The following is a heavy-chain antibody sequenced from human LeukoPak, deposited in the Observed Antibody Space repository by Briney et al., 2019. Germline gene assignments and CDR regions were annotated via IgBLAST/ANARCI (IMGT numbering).Heavy chain of an antibody. CDR1: GFTFSSYG. CDR3: VKDQPSPLRYFDWLPTGYYYYGMDV. CDR2: ISYDGSNK. J-gene: IGHJ6*02. Sequence: GRSLRLSCAASGFTFSSYGMHWVRQAPGKGLEWVAVISYDGSNKYYADSVKGRFTISRDNSKNTLYLQMNSLRAEDTAVYYCVKDQPSPLRYFDWLPTGYYYYGMDVWGQGTAVTVSS. D-gene: IGHD3-9*01. V-gene: IGHV3-30*18.